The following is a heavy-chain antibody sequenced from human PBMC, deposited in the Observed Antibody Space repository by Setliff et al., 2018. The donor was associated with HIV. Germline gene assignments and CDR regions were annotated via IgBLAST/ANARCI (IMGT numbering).Heavy chain of an antibody. CDR1: GYTFINYA. Sequence: GASVKVSCKASGYTFINYAMNWVRQAPGQGLEWMGWINTNTGSPTYAQAFTGRFVFSVDTSVTTAYLQISSLKAEDTAAYYCARALYGDYGGDINWFDPWGQGTLVTVSS. CDR2: INTNTGSP. J-gene: IGHJ5*02. V-gene: IGHV7-4-1*02. CDR3: ARALYGDYGGDINWFDP. D-gene: IGHD4-17*01.